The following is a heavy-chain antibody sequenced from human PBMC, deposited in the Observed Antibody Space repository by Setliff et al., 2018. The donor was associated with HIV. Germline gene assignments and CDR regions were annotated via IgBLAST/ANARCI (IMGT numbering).Heavy chain of an antibody. CDR3: ARNQGDASGWYAGDY. CDR1: GYTFTSYP. J-gene: IGHJ4*01. Sequence: ASVKVSFKASGYTFTSYPMHWVRQAPGQGLEWMGVINTSGGSAGYAEKFRGRVTMTRGTSTNTVYMDLRNLRSEDTAVYYCARNQGDASGWYAGDYWGHGTLVTVSS. CDR2: INTSGGSA. D-gene: IGHD6-19*01. V-gene: IGHV1-46*01.